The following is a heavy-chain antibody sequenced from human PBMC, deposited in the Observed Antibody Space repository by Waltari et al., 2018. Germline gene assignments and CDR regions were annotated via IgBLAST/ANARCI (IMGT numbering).Heavy chain of an antibody. CDR1: GVTVDDIS. J-gene: IGHJ6*02. D-gene: IGHD6-19*01. V-gene: IGHV3-66*02. Sequence: EVQLVESGGGLVQPGGSLRLSCAASGVTVDDISVSWLRQAPWKGLEWGSLTYTGGTTFYADSVKGRFSVSRDIFKNSLYLQMDSLRAEDTAVYYCARDWIVAGTAGDHHYYGMDVWGQGTTVTVSS. CDR2: TYTGGTT. CDR3: ARDWIVAGTAGDHHYYGMDV.